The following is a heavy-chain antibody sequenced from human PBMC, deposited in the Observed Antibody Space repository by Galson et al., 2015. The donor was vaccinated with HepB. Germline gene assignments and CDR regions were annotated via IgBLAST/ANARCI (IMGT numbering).Heavy chain of an antibody. Sequence: SLRLSCAVSGITVISNYMTWVRQTPERGLEWVSVIYADGTIYYSDSVKGRFTISRDNRKNTVYLQMNNLRAGGTARYYCARGLSGNYPNTFDYWGQGVLVIVSS. CDR3: ARGLSGNYPNTFDY. D-gene: IGHD1-26*01. J-gene: IGHJ4*02. V-gene: IGHV3-53*01. CDR1: GITVISNY. CDR2: IYADGTI.